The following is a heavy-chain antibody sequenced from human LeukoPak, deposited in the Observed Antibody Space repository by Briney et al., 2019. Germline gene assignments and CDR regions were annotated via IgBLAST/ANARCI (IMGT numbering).Heavy chain of an antibody. CDR2: INPSGGST. CDR1: GYTFTSYY. V-gene: IGHV1-46*01. D-gene: IGHD2-15*01. Sequence: GASVKVSCKASGYTFTSYYMHWVRQAPGQGLEWMGIINPSGGSTSYAQKFQGRVTMTRDTSTSTVYMELSSLRSEDTAVYYCARGLVVAATHNGFDYRGQGTLVTVSS. J-gene: IGHJ4*02. CDR3: ARGLVVAATHNGFDY.